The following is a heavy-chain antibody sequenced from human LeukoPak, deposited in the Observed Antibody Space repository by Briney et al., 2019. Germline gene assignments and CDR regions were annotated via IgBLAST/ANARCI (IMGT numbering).Heavy chain of an antibody. D-gene: IGHD6-6*01. CDR3: ARGRSIAARWYYYYIDV. Sequence: SETLSLTCAVYGGSFSGYYWSWIRQPPGKGLEWIGEINHSGSTNYNPSLKSRVTISVDTSKNQFSLKLSSVTAADTAVYYCARGRSIAARWYYYYIDVWGKGTTVTVSS. CDR2: INHSGST. V-gene: IGHV4-34*01. J-gene: IGHJ6*03. CDR1: GGSFSGYY.